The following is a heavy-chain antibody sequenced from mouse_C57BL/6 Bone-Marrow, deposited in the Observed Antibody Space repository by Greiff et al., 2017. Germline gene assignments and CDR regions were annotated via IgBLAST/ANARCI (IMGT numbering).Heavy chain of an antibody. J-gene: IGHJ3*01. D-gene: IGHD1-1*01. Sequence: VQLQQSGAELVRPGASVKLSCTASGFNIKDDYMHWVKQRPEQGLEWIGWIDPENGDTEYASKFQGKATITADTSSNTAYLQLSSLTSEDTAVYYCTRGYYGSRGFAYWGQGTLVTVSA. CDR2: IDPENGDT. CDR1: GFNIKDDY. CDR3: TRGYYGSRGFAY. V-gene: IGHV14-4*01.